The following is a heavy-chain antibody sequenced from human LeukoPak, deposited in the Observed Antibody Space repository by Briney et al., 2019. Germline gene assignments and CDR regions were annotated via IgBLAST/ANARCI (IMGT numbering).Heavy chain of an antibody. CDR2: INWNGGST. CDR3: ARGQNYYGSGSQTFDI. V-gene: IGHV3-20*04. D-gene: IGHD3-10*01. Sequence: PGGSLRLSCAASGFSVSSNYMSWVRQAPGKGLEWVSGINWNGGSTGYADSVKGRFTISRDNAKNSLYLQVSSLRAEDTAWYYCARGQNYYGSGSQTFDIWGQGTMVTVSS. CDR1: GFSVSSNY. J-gene: IGHJ3*02.